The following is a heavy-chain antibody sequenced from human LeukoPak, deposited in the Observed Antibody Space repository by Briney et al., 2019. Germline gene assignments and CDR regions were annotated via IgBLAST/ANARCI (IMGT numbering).Heavy chain of an antibody. CDR1: GGSINTPNYY. Sequence: SETLSLTCTVSGGSINTPNYYWGWIRQTPGKGLEWIGNIFYSGGTYYSPSLTSRVTISLDTSRNQFSLKLNSVTAADTAVYYCAKSNCYSLVDIWGQGTMVAVSS. J-gene: IGHJ3*02. D-gene: IGHD2/OR15-2a*01. CDR3: AKSNCYSLVDI. CDR2: IFYSGGT. V-gene: IGHV4-39*07.